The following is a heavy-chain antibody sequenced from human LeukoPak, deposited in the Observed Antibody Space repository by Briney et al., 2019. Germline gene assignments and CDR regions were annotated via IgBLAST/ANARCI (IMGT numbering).Heavy chain of an antibody. D-gene: IGHD3-3*01. J-gene: IGHJ3*02. CDR1: GGSISSYY. CDR2: IYTSGST. CDR3: VYSREWIHAFDI. Sequence: SETLSFTCTVSGGSISSYYWSWIRQPAGKGLEWIGRIYTSGSTNYNPSLKSRVTMSVDTSKNQFSLKLSSVTAADTAVYYCVYSREWIHAFDIWGQGTMVTVSS. V-gene: IGHV4-4*07.